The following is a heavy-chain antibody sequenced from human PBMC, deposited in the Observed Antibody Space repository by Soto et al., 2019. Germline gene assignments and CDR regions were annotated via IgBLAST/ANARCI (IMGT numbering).Heavy chain of an antibody. D-gene: IGHD5-12*01. CDR3: AKDTGVATTSYYYYYGMDV. V-gene: IGHV3-23*01. J-gene: IGHJ6*02. CDR2: ISVTGTT. Sequence: EVHLLESGGGLVQPGGSLRLSCATSGFTFSSYGMSWVRQAPGKGLEWVSGISVTGTTYYADSVKGRFTISRDSSKNTLHLLMNSLRAEDTALYYCAKDTGVATTSYYYYYGMDVWGQGTTVTVSS. CDR1: GFTFSSYG.